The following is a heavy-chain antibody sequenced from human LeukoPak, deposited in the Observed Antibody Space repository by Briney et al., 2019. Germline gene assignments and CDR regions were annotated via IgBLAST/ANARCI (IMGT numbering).Heavy chain of an antibody. J-gene: IGHJ4*02. D-gene: IGHD3-9*01. CDR1: GFTFDDYA. CDR3: AKDPYYDILTGATYFDY. Sequence: PGGSLRLSCAASGFTFDDYAMHWVRQAPGKGLEWVSGISWNSGSIGYADSVKGRFTISRDNAKNSLYLQMNSLRAEDTALYYCAKDPYYDILTGATYFDYWGQGTLVTVSS. V-gene: IGHV3-9*01. CDR2: ISWNSGSI.